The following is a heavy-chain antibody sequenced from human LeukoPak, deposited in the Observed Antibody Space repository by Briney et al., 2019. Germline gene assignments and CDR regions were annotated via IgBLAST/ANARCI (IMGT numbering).Heavy chain of an antibody. J-gene: IGHJ6*03. CDR1: GGTFSSYA. V-gene: IGHV1-69*05. Sequence: ASVKVSCKASGGTFSSYAISWVRQAPGQGLEWMGGIIPIFGTANYAQEFQGRVTIATDESTSTAYMELSSLRSEDTAVYYCARDSAVVVAAATPWYYYMDVWGKGTTVTVSS. CDR3: ARDSAVVVAAATPWYYYMDV. D-gene: IGHD2-15*01. CDR2: IIPIFGTA.